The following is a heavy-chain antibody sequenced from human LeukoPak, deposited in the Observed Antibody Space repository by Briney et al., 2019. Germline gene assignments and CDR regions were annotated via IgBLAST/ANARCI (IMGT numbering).Heavy chain of an antibody. CDR3: ARGYCSGGSCLYYYYYMDV. V-gene: IGHV3-48*01. CDR2: ISSSSSTI. D-gene: IGHD2-15*01. Sequence: GSLRLSCAASGFTFSSYSMNWVRQAPGKGLEWVSYISSSSSTIYYADSVKGRFTISRDNAKNSLYLQMNSLRAEDTAVYYCARGYCSGGSCLYYYYYMDVWGKGTTVTVSS. CDR1: GFTFSSYS. J-gene: IGHJ6*03.